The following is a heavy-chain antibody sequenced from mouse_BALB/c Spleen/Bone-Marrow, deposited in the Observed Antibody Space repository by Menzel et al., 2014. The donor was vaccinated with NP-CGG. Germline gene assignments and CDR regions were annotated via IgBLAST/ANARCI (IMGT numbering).Heavy chain of an antibody. J-gene: IGHJ3*01. Sequence: QVQLQQPGAELVEPGASVKLSCKASGYTFTSYYMYWVKQRPGQGLEWIGGINPSNGGTNFNEKFKSKATLTVDKSSSTAYMQLSSLTSEDSAVYYCTRSEPFAYWGQGTLVTVSA. V-gene: IGHV1S81*02. CDR1: GYTFTSYY. CDR3: TRSEPFAY. CDR2: INPSNGGT.